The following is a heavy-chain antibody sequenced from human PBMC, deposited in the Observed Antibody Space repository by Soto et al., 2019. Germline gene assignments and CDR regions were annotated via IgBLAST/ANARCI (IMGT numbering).Heavy chain of an antibody. J-gene: IGHJ4*02. CDR2: SRNRVNNLST. Sequence: VQVEESGGGLALPGGSLRLSCTVSADSEFSFSDQYIHWVRQAPGKGLEWVGRSRNRVNNLSTAYAASVQGRFTISRDESKNTVYLQMHRLKRDDTAVYYCSRVDPSANSPAYWGQGTLVTFSS. CDR1: EFSFSDQY. CDR3: SRVDPSANSPAY. D-gene: IGHD1-26*01. V-gene: IGHV3-72*01.